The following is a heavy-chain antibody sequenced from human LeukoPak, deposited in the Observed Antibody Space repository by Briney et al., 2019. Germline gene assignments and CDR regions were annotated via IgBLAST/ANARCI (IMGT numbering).Heavy chain of an antibody. Sequence: GGSLRLSCAASGFTFSSYAMSWVRQAPGKGLEWVSAISGSGGSTYYADSMKGRFTISRDNGKNSLYLQMNSLRAEDTAVYYCARDLQGSYYYGMDVWGQGTTVIVSS. V-gene: IGHV3-23*01. CDR2: ISGSGGST. J-gene: IGHJ6*02. CDR1: GFTFSSYA. CDR3: ARDLQGSYYYGMDV. D-gene: IGHD2-15*01.